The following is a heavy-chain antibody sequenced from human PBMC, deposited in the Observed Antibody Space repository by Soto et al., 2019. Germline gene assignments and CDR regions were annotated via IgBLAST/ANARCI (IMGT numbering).Heavy chain of an antibody. D-gene: IGHD6-13*01. CDR1: GCTFSSYG. J-gene: IGHJ4*02. V-gene: IGHV3-33*01. Sequence: VQLVESGGGVVQPGRSLRLSCAASGCTFSSYGMHWVRQAPGKGLEWVAVIWYDGSNKFYTDSVKGRFSISRDNSKNTLSLQMNSLRAEDTAVYYCARDRTSSSSYFDYWGQGNLVTVSS. CDR3: ARDRTSSSSYFDY. CDR2: IWYDGSNK.